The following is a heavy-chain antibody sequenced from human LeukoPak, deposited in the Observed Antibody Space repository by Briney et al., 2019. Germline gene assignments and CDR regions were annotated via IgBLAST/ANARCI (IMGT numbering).Heavy chain of an antibody. V-gene: IGHV7-4-1*02. D-gene: IGHD5-18*01. Sequence: ASGKLSFKAAGSTFTNYAMNWVRQAPGQEVEWMRWSNTNTGNPTYAESFTGRFVFSLDTSVSTVYLQISSLKAEDTAVYYCASGYRYGYYFDFWGQGTLVTVSS. CDR3: ASGYRYGYYFDF. CDR1: GSTFTNYA. CDR2: SNTNTGNP. J-gene: IGHJ4*02.